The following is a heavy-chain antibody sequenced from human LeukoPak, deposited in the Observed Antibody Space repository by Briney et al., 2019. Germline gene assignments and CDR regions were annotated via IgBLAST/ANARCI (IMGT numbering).Heavy chain of an antibody. V-gene: IGHV1-69*04. D-gene: IGHD1-26*01. J-gene: IGHJ4*02. Sequence: GASVKVSCKASGGTFSSYAISWVRQAPGQGLEWMGRIIPIFGIANYAQKFQGRVTITADKSTSTAYMELSGLRSEDTAVYYCARAPYSGSYYLFDYWGQGTLVTVSS. CDR1: GGTFSSYA. CDR2: IIPIFGIA. CDR3: ARAPYSGSYYLFDY.